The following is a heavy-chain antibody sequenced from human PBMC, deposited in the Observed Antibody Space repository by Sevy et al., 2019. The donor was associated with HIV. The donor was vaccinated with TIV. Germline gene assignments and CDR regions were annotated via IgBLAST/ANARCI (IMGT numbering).Heavy chain of an antibody. CDR2: ISSSGSTI. Sequence: GGSLRLSCAASGFTFSDYYMSWIRQAPGKGLEWVSYISSSGSTIYYTDSVKGRFTISRDNAKNSLYLQMNSLRAEDTAVYYCARDMPVRGVIKSLDYWGQGTLVTVSS. J-gene: IGHJ4*02. CDR1: GFTFSDYY. V-gene: IGHV3-11*01. D-gene: IGHD3-10*02. CDR3: ARDMPVRGVIKSLDY.